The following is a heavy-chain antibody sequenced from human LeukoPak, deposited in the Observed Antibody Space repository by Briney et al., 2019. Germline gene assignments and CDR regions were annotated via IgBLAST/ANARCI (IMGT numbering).Heavy chain of an antibody. CDR1: GGSISSYY. Sequence: SETLSLTCNVSGGSISSYYWSWIRRPPGEGLEWIGYIYYSGYTNYNPSLESRVTISVDTSKNQFSLKLSSVTAADTAVYYCARQYGANSNFDYWGQGTLVTVSS. J-gene: IGHJ4*02. CDR3: ARQYGANSNFDY. V-gene: IGHV4-59*08. CDR2: IYYSGYT. D-gene: IGHD4-23*01.